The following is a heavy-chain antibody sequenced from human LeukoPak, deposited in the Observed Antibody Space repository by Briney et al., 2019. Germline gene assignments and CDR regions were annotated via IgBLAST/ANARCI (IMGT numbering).Heavy chain of an antibody. Sequence: ASVKVSCKASGGTFSSYAISWVRQAPGQGLEWMGGIIPIFGTANYAQKFQGRVTITADESTSTAYMELSSLRSEDTAVYYCARASDSSGPAGAFDIWGQGTMVTVSS. J-gene: IGHJ3*02. D-gene: IGHD3-22*01. CDR3: ARASDSSGPAGAFDI. V-gene: IGHV1-69*13. CDR1: GGTFSSYA. CDR2: IIPIFGTA.